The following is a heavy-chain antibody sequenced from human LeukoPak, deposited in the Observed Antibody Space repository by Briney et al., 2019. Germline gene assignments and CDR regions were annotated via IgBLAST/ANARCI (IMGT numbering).Heavy chain of an antibody. CDR3: ARQTENDYMDV. CDR1: GSIFTSYW. V-gene: IGHV5-51*01. J-gene: IGHJ6*03. Sequence: GAALQISGKGSGSIFTSYWIGWGRQVPGKGLEWMGIIYPGDSDTRYSPSFQGQVTISADKSISTPYLQWSSLKASDTAMYYCARQTENDYMDVWGKGTTVTVSS. CDR2: IYPGDSDT.